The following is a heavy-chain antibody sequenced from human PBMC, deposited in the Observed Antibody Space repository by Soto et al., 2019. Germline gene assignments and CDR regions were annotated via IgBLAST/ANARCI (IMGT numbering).Heavy chain of an antibody. CDR3: AKDIGGDSDY. CDR2: ISGSGGST. V-gene: IGHV3-23*01. Sequence: EVQLLESGGGLVQPGGSLRLSCAASGFTFSSYAMSWVRQAPGKGVEWVSAISGSGGSTYYADSVKGRFTISRDNSKNTVYLQMNSMRAEDTAVYYCAKDIGGDSDYWGHGTLVTVSS. D-gene: IGHD1-26*01. J-gene: IGHJ4*01. CDR1: GFTFSSYA.